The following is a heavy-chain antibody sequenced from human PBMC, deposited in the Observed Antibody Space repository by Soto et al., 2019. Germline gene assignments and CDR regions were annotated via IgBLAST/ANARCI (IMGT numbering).Heavy chain of an antibody. CDR3: AREYYYDSSGYLYYFDY. CDR1: GGTFSSYA. J-gene: IGHJ4*02. V-gene: IGHV1-69*13. Sequence: SVKVSCKXSGGTFSSYAISWVRQAPGQGLEWMGGIIPIFGTANYAQKFQGRVTITADESTSTAYMELSSLRSEDTAVYYCAREYYYDSSGYLYYFDYWGQGTLVTVSS. D-gene: IGHD3-22*01. CDR2: IIPIFGTA.